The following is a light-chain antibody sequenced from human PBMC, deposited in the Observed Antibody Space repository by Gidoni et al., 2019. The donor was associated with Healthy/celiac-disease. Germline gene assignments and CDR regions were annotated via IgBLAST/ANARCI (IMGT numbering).Light chain of an antibody. Sequence: SYELTTPPSVYMSPGQTASITCSGDKLGDKYACWYQQKPGQSPVLVIYQDSKRPSGIPERFSGSNSGNTATLTISGTQAMDEADYYCQAWDSSTVVFGGGTKLTVL. CDR2: QDS. V-gene: IGLV3-1*01. CDR3: QAWDSSTVV. J-gene: IGLJ2*01. CDR1: KLGDKY.